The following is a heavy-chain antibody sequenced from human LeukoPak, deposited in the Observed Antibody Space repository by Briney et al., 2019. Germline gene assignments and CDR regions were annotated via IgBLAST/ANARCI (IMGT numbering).Heavy chain of an antibody. V-gene: IGHV4-59*08. D-gene: IGHD3-9*01. CDR1: GGSINGYY. CDR2: IYYTGTT. CDR3: ARQDPKSSWFYDY. J-gene: IGHJ4*02. Sequence: SETLSLTCTVSGGSINGYYWSWIRQSPGKGLEWIAYIYYTGTTNYNPSLESRLTISLETTKNQFSLKLNSVTAADTAVYYCARQDPKSSWFYDYWGQGTLVTVSS.